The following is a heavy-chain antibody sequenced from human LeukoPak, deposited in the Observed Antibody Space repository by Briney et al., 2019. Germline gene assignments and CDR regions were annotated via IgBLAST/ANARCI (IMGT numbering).Heavy chain of an antibody. CDR2: INPSGGGT. J-gene: IGHJ4*02. D-gene: IGHD2-2*01. Sequence: ASVTVSCKASGYTFTSYYMHWVRQAPGQGLEWMGIINPSGGGTGYAQKFQGRVTMTRDTSTSTAYIELRSLRSEDTAMYYCARGSTSDWPLDHWGQETLVTISS. CDR1: GYTFTSYY. CDR3: ARGSTSDWPLDH. V-gene: IGHV1-46*01.